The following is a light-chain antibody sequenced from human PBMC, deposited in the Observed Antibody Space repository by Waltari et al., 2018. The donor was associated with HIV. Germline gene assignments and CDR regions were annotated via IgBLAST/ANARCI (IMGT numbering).Light chain of an antibody. Sequence: QSVLPQPPSVSGAPGQRVPIPCTRRRSTLGAGFVVPWYRQLPGTAPKLLIYGNSNRPSGVPDRFSGSKSGTSASLAITGLQAEDEADYYCQSHDNSLSAWVFGGGTRLTVL. CDR3: QSHDNSLSAWV. CDR1: RSTLGAGFV. V-gene: IGLV1-40*01. J-gene: IGLJ3*02. CDR2: GNS.